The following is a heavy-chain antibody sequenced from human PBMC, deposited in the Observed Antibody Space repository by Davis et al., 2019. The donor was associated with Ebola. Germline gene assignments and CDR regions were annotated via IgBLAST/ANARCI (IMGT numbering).Heavy chain of an antibody. Sequence: GESLKISCAASGFTFSSYWMHWVRQAPGKGLVWVSRSDGSATSYADSVKGRFTISRDNAKNTLYLQMNSLRAEDTAVYYCAREVEGSITIFGVVTSTGHLDVWGKGSTVTVSS. CDR3: AREVEGSITIFGVVTSTGHLDV. D-gene: IGHD3-3*01. V-gene: IGHV3-74*01. CDR2: SDGSAT. CDR1: GFTFSSYW. J-gene: IGHJ6*04.